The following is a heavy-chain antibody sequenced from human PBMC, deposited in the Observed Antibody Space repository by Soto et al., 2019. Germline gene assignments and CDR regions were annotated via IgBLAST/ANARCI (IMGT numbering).Heavy chain of an antibody. CDR3: AKEPYSSFVLGTFDY. CDR1: GFTFSSFA. J-gene: IGHJ4*02. Sequence: EVQLLESGGGLVQPGNSLRLSCAASGFTFSSFAMSWVRQAPGKGLEWVSGSSGSGGTTYHADSVKGRFTISRDNSKNTLYLQMNRLRVEDTAVYYCAKEPYSSFVLGTFDYWGQGALVTVSS. D-gene: IGHD6-6*01. V-gene: IGHV3-23*01. CDR2: SSGSGGTT.